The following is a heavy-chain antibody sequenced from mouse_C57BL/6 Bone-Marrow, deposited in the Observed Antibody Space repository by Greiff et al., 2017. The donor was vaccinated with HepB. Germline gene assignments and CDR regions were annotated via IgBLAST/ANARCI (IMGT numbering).Heavy chain of an antibody. J-gene: IGHJ2*01. D-gene: IGHD2-4*01. CDR2: ISSGGSYN. V-gene: IGHV5-6*01. CDR1: GFTFSSYG. Sequence: EVKLLESGGDLVKPGGSLKLSCAASGFTFSSYGMSWVRQTPDKRLEWVATISSGGSYNYYPDSVKGRFTISRDNAKNTLYLQMSSLKSEDTAMYYCARPGDYDLYFDYWGQGTTLTVSS. CDR3: ARPGDYDLYFDY.